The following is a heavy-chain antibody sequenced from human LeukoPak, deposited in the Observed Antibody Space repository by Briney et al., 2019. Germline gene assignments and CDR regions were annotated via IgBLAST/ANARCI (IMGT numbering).Heavy chain of an antibody. CDR3: APRVVVITAPFDY. CDR1: GFTFSSYG. Sequence: GGSLRLSCAASGFTFSSYGMHWVRQAPGKGLEWVAFIRYDGTNKYYADSVKGRFTISRDNSRNTLYLQMNSLRAEDTAVYYCAPRVVVITAPFDYWGQGTLVTVSS. J-gene: IGHJ4*02. V-gene: IGHV3-30*02. CDR2: IRYDGTNK. D-gene: IGHD2-21*01.